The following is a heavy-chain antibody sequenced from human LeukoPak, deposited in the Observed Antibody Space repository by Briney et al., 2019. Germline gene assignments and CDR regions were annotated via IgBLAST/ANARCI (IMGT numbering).Heavy chain of an antibody. CDR2: MRRDGNEI. CDR1: GFTFSNYW. CDR3: ARVAMIVVVGDAFDI. D-gene: IGHD3-22*01. Sequence: GGSLRLSCAASGFTFSNYWMSWVRQAPGKGLEWVANMRRDGNEIYYLDSVRGRFTISRDNAKNSLYLQMNSLRAEDTAVYYCARVAMIVVVGDAFDIWGQGTMVTVSS. V-gene: IGHV3-7*01. J-gene: IGHJ3*02.